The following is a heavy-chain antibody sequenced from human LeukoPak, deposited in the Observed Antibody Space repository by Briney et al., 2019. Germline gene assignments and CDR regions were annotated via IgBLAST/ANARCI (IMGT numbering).Heavy chain of an antibody. V-gene: IGHV3-33*01. CDR1: GFTFSSYG. Sequence: GGSLRLSCAASGFTFSSYGMHWVRQAPGKGLEWVALIWYDGSNKYYADSVRGRFTISRDNSKNTLYLQMNSLRAEDTAVYYCARDSSSWSASYFFDSWGQGTLVTVSS. CDR2: IWYDGSNK. J-gene: IGHJ4*02. D-gene: IGHD6-13*01. CDR3: ARDSSSWSASYFFDS.